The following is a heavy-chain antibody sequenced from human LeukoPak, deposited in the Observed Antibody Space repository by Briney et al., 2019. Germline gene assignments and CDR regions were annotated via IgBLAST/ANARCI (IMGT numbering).Heavy chain of an antibody. CDR1: GGSISSYY. CDR2: IYYSGST. CDR3: ARLNSSGWYIWFDP. V-gene: IGHV4-59*01. Sequence: PSETLSLTCTVSGGSISSYYWSWIRQPPGKGLEWFGYIYYSGSTNYNPSLKSRVTISVDTSKNQFSLKLSSVTAADTAVYYCARLNSSGWYIWFDPWGQGTLVTVSS. D-gene: IGHD6-19*01. J-gene: IGHJ5*02.